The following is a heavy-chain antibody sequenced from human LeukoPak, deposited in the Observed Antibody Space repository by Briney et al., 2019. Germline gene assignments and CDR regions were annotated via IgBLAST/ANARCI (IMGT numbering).Heavy chain of an antibody. V-gene: IGHV3-74*01. CDR2: MNGDGSRI. Sequence: GGSLRLSCAASGFSFTGWWMQWVRQAPGEGLVWLSHMNGDGSRISYADSAKGRFTISRDNAKKMLYLQMNSLRDEDTAVYYCARENYFGLDVWGQGTTVTVSS. CDR1: GFSFTGWW. CDR3: ARENYFGLDV. J-gene: IGHJ6*02.